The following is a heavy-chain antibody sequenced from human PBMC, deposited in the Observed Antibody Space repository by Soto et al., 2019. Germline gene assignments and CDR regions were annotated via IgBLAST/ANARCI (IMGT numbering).Heavy chain of an antibody. J-gene: IGHJ5*02. CDR1: GGTFSSYA. Sequence: SVKVSCKASGGTFSSYAISWVRQAPGQGLEWMGWIIPIFGTANYAQKFQGRVTITADESTSTAYMELSSLRSEDTAVYYCARVLILGYCTNGVCPPRVGWFDPWGQGTLVTVSS. D-gene: IGHD2-8*01. CDR3: ARVLILGYCTNGVCPPRVGWFDP. V-gene: IGHV1-69*13. CDR2: IIPIFGTA.